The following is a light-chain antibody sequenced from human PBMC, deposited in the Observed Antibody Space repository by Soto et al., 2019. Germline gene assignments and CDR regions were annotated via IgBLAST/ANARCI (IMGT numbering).Light chain of an antibody. CDR2: GAS. V-gene: IGKV3-20*01. Sequence: IVFAQSPGTLSLSPGERATLPCRASQNVGGSYVGWYHQKPGQGPRLVIFGASSRATGIPDRLSGSGSGTEFTLTISRLEPEDFAVYYCQLFDSSRTFGHGTKVDIK. J-gene: IGKJ1*01. CDR1: QNVGGSY. CDR3: QLFDSSRT.